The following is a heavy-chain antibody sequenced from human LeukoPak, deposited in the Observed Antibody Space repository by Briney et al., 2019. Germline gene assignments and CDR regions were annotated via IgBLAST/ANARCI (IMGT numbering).Heavy chain of an antibody. CDR1: GFTFSSYN. CDR2: IDSSSNYI. Sequence: GGSLRLSCAASGFTFSSYNMNWVRQAPGKGLEWVSSIDSSSNYIYYADSVKGRFTISRDNAKNSLYLQMNSLRAEDTAVYYCARDREYYYDSSGYHQLDYWGQGTLVTVSS. D-gene: IGHD3-22*01. J-gene: IGHJ4*02. V-gene: IGHV3-21*01. CDR3: ARDREYYYDSSGYHQLDY.